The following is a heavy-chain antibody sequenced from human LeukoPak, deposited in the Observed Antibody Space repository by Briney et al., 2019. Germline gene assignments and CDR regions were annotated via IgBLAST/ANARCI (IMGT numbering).Heavy chain of an antibody. CDR3: ARGYSSSWNYFDY. Sequence: PSETLSLTCTVAGGSISNYWWSWIRQPPGKGLEWIGYVFDSGGTNYNPSLKSRVTISVDTSKKQFSLKLSSVTAADTAVYYCARGYSSSWNYFDYWGQGTLVTVSS. CDR2: VFDSGGT. D-gene: IGHD6-13*01. V-gene: IGHV4-59*01. J-gene: IGHJ4*02. CDR1: GGSISNYW.